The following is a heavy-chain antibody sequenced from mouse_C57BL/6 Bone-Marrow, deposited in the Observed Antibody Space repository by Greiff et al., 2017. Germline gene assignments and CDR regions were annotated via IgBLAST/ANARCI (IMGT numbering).Heavy chain of an antibody. CDR3: ARGWGSIFDY. J-gene: IGHJ2*01. V-gene: IGHV1-81*01. Sequence: QVQLQQSGAELVRPGASVKLSCKASGYTFTSYGMSWVKQSTGQGLEWIGEIYPRSGNTYYNEKFKGKATLTADKSSSTAYMELRSLTSEDSAVYFCARGWGSIFDYWGQGTTRTVSS. D-gene: IGHD1-1*01. CDR2: IYPRSGNT. CDR1: GYTFTSYG.